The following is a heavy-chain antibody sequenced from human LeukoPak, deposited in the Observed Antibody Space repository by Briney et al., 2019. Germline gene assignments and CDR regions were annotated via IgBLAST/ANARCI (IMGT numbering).Heavy chain of an antibody. J-gene: IGHJ4*02. CDR1: GDSVSSNSAA. CDR3: ARVSSIWSPSLSVTHYFDS. V-gene: IGHV6-1*01. CDR2: TYYRSKRYN. Sequence: SQTLSLTCAISGDSVSSNSAAWTWIRQSPSRGLEWLARTYYRSKRYNDFAVSVKSRIAINPDTSKNQFSLQLTSVTPEDTAVYYCARVSSIWSPSLSVTHYFDSWGQGALVTVSS. D-gene: IGHD6-6*01.